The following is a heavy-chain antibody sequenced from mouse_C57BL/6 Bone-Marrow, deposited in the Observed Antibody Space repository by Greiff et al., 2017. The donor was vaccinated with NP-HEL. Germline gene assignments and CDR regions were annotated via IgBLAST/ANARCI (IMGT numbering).Heavy chain of an antibody. J-gene: IGHJ3*01. CDR2: IYPRSGNT. CDR3: ARPLYDGYYAWFAY. V-gene: IGHV1-81*01. Sequence: QVQLQQSGAELARPGASVKLSCKASGYTFTSYGISWVKQRTGQGLEWIGEIYPRSGNTYYNEKFKGKATLTADKSSSTAYMELRSLTSEDSAVYFCARPLYDGYYAWFAYWGQGTLVTVSA. D-gene: IGHD2-3*01. CDR1: GYTFTSYG.